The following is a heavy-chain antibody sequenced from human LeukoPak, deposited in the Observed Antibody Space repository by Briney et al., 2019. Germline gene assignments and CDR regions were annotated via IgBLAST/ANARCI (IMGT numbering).Heavy chain of an antibody. CDR2: ISSSSSYI. Sequence: GGSLRLSCAASGFTFSSYSMNWVRQAPGKGLEWVSSISSSSSYIYYADSVKGRFTISRDNAKNSLYLQMNSLRAEDTAVYYCARYDSSGPFDIWGQGTMVTVSS. CDR1: GFTFSSYS. CDR3: ARYDSSGPFDI. V-gene: IGHV3-21*01. D-gene: IGHD3-22*01. J-gene: IGHJ3*02.